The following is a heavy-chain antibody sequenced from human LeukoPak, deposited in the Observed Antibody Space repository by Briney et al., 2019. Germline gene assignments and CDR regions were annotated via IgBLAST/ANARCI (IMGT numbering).Heavy chain of an antibody. CDR2: IYYSGST. V-gene: IGHV4-59*08. Sequence: SETLSLTCTVSGGSISSYYWSWIRQAPGKGLEWIGYIYYSGSTNYNPSLKSRVTISVDTSKNQFSLKLSSVTAADTAVYYCARRYSSSSFDYWGQGTLVTVSS. CDR3: ARRYSSSSFDY. D-gene: IGHD6-6*01. CDR1: GGSISSYY. J-gene: IGHJ4*02.